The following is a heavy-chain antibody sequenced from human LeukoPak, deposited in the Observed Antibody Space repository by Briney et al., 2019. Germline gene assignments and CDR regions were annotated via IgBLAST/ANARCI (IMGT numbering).Heavy chain of an antibody. D-gene: IGHD4-23*01. CDR2: IYPGDSDT. CDR3: ARWASLTYGGNSRGYYYYYGMDV. Sequence: GESLKISCKASGYSFTSYWSGWVRPMPGKGLEWMGIIYPGDSDTRYSPSFQGQVTISADKSISTAYLQWSSLKASDTAMYYCARWASLTYGGNSRGYYYYYGMDVWGQGTTVTVSS. V-gene: IGHV5-51*01. J-gene: IGHJ6*02. CDR1: GYSFTSYW.